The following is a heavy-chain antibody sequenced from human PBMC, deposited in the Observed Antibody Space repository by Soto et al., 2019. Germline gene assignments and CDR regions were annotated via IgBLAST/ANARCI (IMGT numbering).Heavy chain of an antibody. CDR1: GLPVSPTQ. Sequence: PAGPLRLSSIVSGLPVSPTQIPWVRPAPGEGLQWVSVIYSAGSTYYANAVEGRFTISRDISENKIFLELNGLTVDDTAVYYCARAREPEYSSSIFFDYWGRGTVVTVSS. CDR3: ARAREPEYSSSIFFDY. D-gene: IGHD6-6*01. J-gene: IGHJ4*01. CDR2: IYSAGST. V-gene: IGHV3-53*01.